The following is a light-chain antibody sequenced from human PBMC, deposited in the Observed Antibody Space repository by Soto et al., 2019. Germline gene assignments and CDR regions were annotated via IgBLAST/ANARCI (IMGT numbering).Light chain of an antibody. CDR3: LSKTSLISYV. Sequence: QSALTQPPSVSGSPGQSITISCTGTTSDVGGYNYVSWYQQHPGKVPKLLIHEVSNRPSGVSNRFSGSKSGNTASLTISGLQAEDEADYYCLSKTSLISYVFGAGTKVTVL. CDR1: TSDVGGYNY. V-gene: IGLV2-14*01. J-gene: IGLJ1*01. CDR2: EVS.